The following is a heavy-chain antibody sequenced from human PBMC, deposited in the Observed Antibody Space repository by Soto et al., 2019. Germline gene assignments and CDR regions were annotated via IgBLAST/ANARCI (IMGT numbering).Heavy chain of an antibody. CDR3: ARGPVPDYGEVYFDY. Sequence: QVQLQQWGAGLLKPSETLSLTCAVYGGSFSGYYWSWIRQPPGKGLEWIGEINHSGSTNYNPFLKSRVTISVDTSKNQFSLKLSSVTAADTAVYYCARGPVPDYGEVYFDYWGQGTLVTVSS. CDR1: GGSFSGYY. J-gene: IGHJ4*02. D-gene: IGHD4-17*01. V-gene: IGHV4-34*01. CDR2: INHSGST.